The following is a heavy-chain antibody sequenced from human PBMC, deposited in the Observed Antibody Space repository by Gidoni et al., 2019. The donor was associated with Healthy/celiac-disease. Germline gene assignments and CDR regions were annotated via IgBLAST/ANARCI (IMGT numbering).Heavy chain of an antibody. CDR2: IYYSGST. Sequence: QVQLQESGPGLVKPSETLSLTCTGPGGSISSYYWSWIRQPTGKGLEWIGYIYYSGSTNYNPSLKSRVTISVDTSKNQFSLKLSSVTAADTAVYYCARERGYSGYDAFDIWGQGTMVTVSS. V-gene: IGHV4-59*01. CDR3: ARERGYSGYDAFDI. CDR1: GGSISSYY. J-gene: IGHJ3*02. D-gene: IGHD5-12*01.